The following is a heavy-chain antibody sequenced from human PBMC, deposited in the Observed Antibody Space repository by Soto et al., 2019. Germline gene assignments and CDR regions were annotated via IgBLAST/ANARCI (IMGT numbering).Heavy chain of an antibody. CDR3: AKESWGHAFDT. CDR1: GFPFSTYA. J-gene: IGHJ3*02. D-gene: IGHD7-27*01. V-gene: IGHV3-23*01. Sequence: GGSLRLSCAASGFPFSTYAMSWVRQAPGRGLEWVSAIRGSGYTTYYADSVKGRFTISRDNSKSKLSLQMNSLRGEDTAIYYCAKESWGHAFDTWGQGTMVTVSS. CDR2: IRGSGYTT.